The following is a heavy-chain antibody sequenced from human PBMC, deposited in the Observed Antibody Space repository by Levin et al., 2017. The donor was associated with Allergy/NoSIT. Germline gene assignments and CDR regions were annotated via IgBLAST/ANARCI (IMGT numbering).Heavy chain of an antibody. D-gene: IGHD1-1*01. V-gene: IGHV2-70*13. CDR1: GFSLSTSGMC. Sequence: VSGPTLVKPTQTLTLTCTFSGFSLSTSGMCVTWIRQPPGKALEWLALIDWEDDKYFNSSLKTRLTISKDTSKNQVVLTMANVDPVDTATYYCARTSTVERAFDIWGQGTVVTVSS. J-gene: IGHJ3*02. CDR3: ARTSTVERAFDI. CDR2: IDWEDDK.